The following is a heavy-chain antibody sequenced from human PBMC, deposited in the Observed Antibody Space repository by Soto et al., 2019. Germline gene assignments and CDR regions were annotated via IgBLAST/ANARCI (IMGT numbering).Heavy chain of an antibody. CDR1: GGSISSGGYS. CDR2: IYHSGST. CDR3: ARGYTVNNWFDP. V-gene: IGHV4-30-2*01. J-gene: IGHJ5*02. Sequence: SETLSLTCAVSGGSISSGGYSWSRIRQPPGKGLEWIGYIYHSGSTYYNPSLKSRVTISVDRSKNQFSLKLSSVTAADTAVYYCARGYTVNNWFDPWGQGTLVTVSS. D-gene: IGHD1-20*01.